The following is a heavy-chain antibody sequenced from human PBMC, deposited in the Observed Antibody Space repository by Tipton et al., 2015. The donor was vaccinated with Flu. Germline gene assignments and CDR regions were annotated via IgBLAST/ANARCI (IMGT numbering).Heavy chain of an antibody. CDR3: AKDVGDYYGSGSYSNGMDV. D-gene: IGHD3-10*01. J-gene: IGHJ6*02. CDR1: GFTFSSYW. Sequence: SLRLSCAASGFTFSSYWMSWVRQAPGKGLEWVANIKQDGSEKYYVDSVKGRFTISRDNAKNSLYLQMDGLRVEDTALYYCAKDVGDYYGSGSYSNGMDVWGQGTTVTVSS. V-gene: IGHV3-7*03. CDR2: IKQDGSEK.